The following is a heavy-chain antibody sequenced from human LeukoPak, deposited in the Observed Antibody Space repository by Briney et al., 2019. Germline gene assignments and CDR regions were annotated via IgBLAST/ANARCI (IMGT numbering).Heavy chain of an antibody. Sequence: SETLSLTCTVSGGSISSYYWSWIRQPPGKGLEWIGYIYYSGSTNYNPSLKSRVTISVDTSKNQFSLKLSSVTAADTAVYYCASTGYSSGWYDYYYYYMDVWGKGTTATVSS. CDR1: GGSISSYY. CDR3: ASTGYSSGWYDYYYYYMDV. V-gene: IGHV4-59*01. CDR2: IYYSGST. D-gene: IGHD6-19*01. J-gene: IGHJ6*03.